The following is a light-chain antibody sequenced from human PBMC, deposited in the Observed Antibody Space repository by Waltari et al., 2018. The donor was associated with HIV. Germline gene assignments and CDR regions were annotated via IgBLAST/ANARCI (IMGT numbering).Light chain of an antibody. CDR2: GAS. CDR3: QQPNTFPPT. V-gene: IGKV1-12*01. CDR1: QDIRTN. J-gene: IGKJ1*01. Sequence: EIQMTQSPSSISASVGDSVTITCRASQDIRTNLAWYQFKVGRAPRLLIYGASSLSTGVPSRFRGSGSGTDFTLTITSLQPEDFATFYCQQPNTFPPTFGQGTKVEIK.